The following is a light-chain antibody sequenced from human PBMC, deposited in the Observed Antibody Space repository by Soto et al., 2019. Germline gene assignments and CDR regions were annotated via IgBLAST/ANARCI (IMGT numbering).Light chain of an antibody. CDR2: AAS. Sequence: DIQMTQSPSSLSASVGDRVTITCRASQSISSHLNWYQQKPGKAPKLLMYAASILQSGVPSRFSGTGFGTDFTLTISSLQPEDFATYYCQQSYSALYTFAQGTKLEIK. CDR3: QQSYSALYT. V-gene: IGKV1-39*01. CDR1: QSISSH. J-gene: IGKJ2*01.